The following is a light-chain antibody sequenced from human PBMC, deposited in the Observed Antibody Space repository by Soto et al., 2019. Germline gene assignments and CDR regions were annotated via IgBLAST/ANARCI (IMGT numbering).Light chain of an antibody. CDR2: GAS. CDR3: QQYNNWPLT. J-gene: IGKJ4*01. CDR1: QSVSSS. V-gene: IGKV3D-15*01. Sequence: EIVITQSPATLSVSPGERATLSCRASQSVSSSLAWYQQRPGQAPRIIIYGASTRATGIPARFSGSGSGTEFTLTISSLQSEDFAVYYCQQYNNWPLTFGGGTKVEIK.